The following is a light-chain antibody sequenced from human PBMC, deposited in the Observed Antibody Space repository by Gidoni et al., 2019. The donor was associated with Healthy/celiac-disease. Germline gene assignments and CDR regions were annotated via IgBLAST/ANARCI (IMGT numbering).Light chain of an antibody. J-gene: IGKJ1*01. Sequence: EIVLTQSPATLSLYPGDRATLSCGASQSVSSSYLAWYQQKPGLAPRLLIYDASSRATGIPDRFSGSGSGTDFTLTISRLEPEDFAVYYCQQYGSSPLTFGQGTKVEIK. CDR2: DAS. CDR3: QQYGSSPLT. V-gene: IGKV3D-20*01. CDR1: QSVSSSY.